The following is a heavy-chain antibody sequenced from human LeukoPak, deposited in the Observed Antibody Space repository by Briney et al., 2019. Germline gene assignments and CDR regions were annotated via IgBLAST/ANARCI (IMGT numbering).Heavy chain of an antibody. V-gene: IGHV3-23*01. CDR3: AASGDYYGSGSPGDY. CDR1: GFTFSSYG. CDR2: ISGSGGST. Sequence: GGSLRLSCAASGFTFSSYGMSWVRQAPGKGLEWVSAISGSGGSTYYADSVKGRFTISRDNSKNTLYLQMNSLRAEDTAVYYCAASGDYYGSGSPGDYWGQGTLVTVSS. D-gene: IGHD3-10*01. J-gene: IGHJ4*02.